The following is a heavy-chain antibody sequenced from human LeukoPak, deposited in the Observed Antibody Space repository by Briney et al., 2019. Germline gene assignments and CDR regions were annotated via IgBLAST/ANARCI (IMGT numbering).Heavy chain of an antibody. CDR1: GFTFSSYG. D-gene: IGHD6-13*01. Sequence: PGGSLRLSCAASGFTFSSYGMSWVRQAPGKGLECVSAISGSGGSTYYADSVKGRFTISRDNSKNTLYLQINSLRAEDTAVYYCAKGRSSWYVGNWFDPWGQGTLVTVSS. J-gene: IGHJ5*02. CDR2: ISGSGGST. CDR3: AKGRSSWYVGNWFDP. V-gene: IGHV3-23*01.